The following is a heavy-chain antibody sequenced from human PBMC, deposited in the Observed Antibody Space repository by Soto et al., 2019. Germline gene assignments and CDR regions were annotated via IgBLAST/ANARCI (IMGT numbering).Heavy chain of an antibody. Sequence: SETLSLTCSVSGTSVSNYYWSWIRQPAGKGLEHIGRIYTSGSTSHNPSLKSRVTMSMDTSQTQIYLNLTSVTAADTAVYYCARGGIQLSYAFDYWGQGILVTVSS. J-gene: IGHJ4*02. CDR2: IYTSGST. CDR3: ARGGIQLSYAFDY. CDR1: GTSVSNYY. V-gene: IGHV4-4*07. D-gene: IGHD5-18*01.